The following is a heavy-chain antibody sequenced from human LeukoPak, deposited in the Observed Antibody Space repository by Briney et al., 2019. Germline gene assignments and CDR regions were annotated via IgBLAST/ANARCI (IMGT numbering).Heavy chain of an antibody. CDR2: ISSSGSTI. V-gene: IGHV3-48*03. D-gene: IGHD4-17*01. J-gene: IGHJ4*02. Sequence: QPGGSLGLSCAASGFTFSSYEMNWVRQAPGKGLEWVSYISSSGSTIYYADSVKGRFTISRDNAKNSLYLQMNSLRAEDTAVYYCAREGYGDYNYWGQGTLVTVSS. CDR3: AREGYGDYNY. CDR1: GFTFSSYE.